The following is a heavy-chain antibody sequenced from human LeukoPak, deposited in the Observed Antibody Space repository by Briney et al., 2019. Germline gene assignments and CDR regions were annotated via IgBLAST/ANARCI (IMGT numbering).Heavy chain of an antibody. CDR3: AREERYYYDSSGYSGEESRPFDP. J-gene: IGHJ5*02. CDR1: GYTFTGYH. CDR2: INPNSGGT. V-gene: IGHV1-2*02. Sequence: ASVKVSCKASGYTFTGYHMHWVRQAPGQGLEWMGWINPNSGGTNYAQKFQGRVTMTRDTSISTAYMELSRLRSDDTAVYYCAREERYYYDSSGYSGEESRPFDPWGQGTLVTVSS. D-gene: IGHD3-22*01.